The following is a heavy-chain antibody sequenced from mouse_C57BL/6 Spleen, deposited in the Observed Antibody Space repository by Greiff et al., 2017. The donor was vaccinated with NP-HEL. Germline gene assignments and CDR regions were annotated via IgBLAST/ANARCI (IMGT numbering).Heavy chain of an antibody. Sequence: QVQLQQPGAELVKPGASVKLSCKASGYTFTSYWMQWVKQRPGQGLEWIGEIDPSDSYTNYNQKFKGKATLTVDTSSSTAYMQLSSLTSEDSAVYYCARRTTAWGQGTLVTVSA. CDR2: IDPSDSYT. D-gene: IGHD1-2*01. V-gene: IGHV1-50*01. CDR1: GYTFTSYW. J-gene: IGHJ3*01. CDR3: ARRTTA.